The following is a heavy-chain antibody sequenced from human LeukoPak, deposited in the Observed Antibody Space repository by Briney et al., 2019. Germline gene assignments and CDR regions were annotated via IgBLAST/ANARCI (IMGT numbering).Heavy chain of an antibody. CDR1: GFTFNTYA. Sequence: GGSLRLSCLASGFTFNTYAMNWVRQAPGGGLEWVAALSGDRSHIYYADSVMGRFTISRDNVKNSLYLQMNSLRADDTAVYYCTRDLYSMYAKWGQGTLVTVSS. CDR3: TRDLYSMYAK. CDR2: LSGDRSHI. D-gene: IGHD2-8*01. J-gene: IGHJ4*02. V-gene: IGHV3-21*04.